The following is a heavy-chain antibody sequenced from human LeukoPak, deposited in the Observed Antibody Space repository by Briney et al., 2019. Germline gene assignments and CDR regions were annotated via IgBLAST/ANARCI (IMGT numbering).Heavy chain of an antibody. Sequence: ASVKVSCKASGYTFTDYYVHWVRQAPGQGLEWMGIINPGGGSTSYAQNFQGRVTMTRDTSTSTVYMELSSLKSEDTAVYYCTRERSIAARHFVYWGQGTLVTVSS. D-gene: IGHD6-6*01. J-gene: IGHJ4*02. CDR3: TRERSIAARHFVY. CDR1: GYTFTDYY. V-gene: IGHV1-46*01. CDR2: INPGGGST.